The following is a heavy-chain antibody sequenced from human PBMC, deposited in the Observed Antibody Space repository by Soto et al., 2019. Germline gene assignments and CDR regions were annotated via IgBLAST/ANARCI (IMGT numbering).Heavy chain of an antibody. V-gene: IGHV3-23*01. D-gene: IGHD3-3*01. CDR1: GFNFNNYA. CDR3: AKARAQYYDFWSGYPVDY. CDR2: ISGSGATT. J-gene: IGHJ4*02. Sequence: GGSLRLSCAASGFNFNNYAMSWVRQAPGKGLEWVSAISGSGATTYDADSVKGRFTISRDNSKNTLYLQMNSLRAEDTAVYYCAKARAQYYDFWSGYPVDYWGQGTLVTVSS.